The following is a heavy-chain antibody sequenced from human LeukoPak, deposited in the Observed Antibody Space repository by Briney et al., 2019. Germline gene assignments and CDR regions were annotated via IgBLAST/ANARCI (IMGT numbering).Heavy chain of an antibody. V-gene: IGHV4-39*01. CDR1: GGSISSNGYY. J-gene: IGHJ6*03. CDR2: FYYTGST. Sequence: SETLSLTCTVSGGSISSNGYYWGWIRQPPGKGLEGIGSFYYTGSTSYSPSLKSRVTISVDTSKNQFSLKLSSVTAADTAVYYCATRRDYDYYYYMDVWGKGTTVTVSS. CDR3: ATRRDYDYYYYMDV.